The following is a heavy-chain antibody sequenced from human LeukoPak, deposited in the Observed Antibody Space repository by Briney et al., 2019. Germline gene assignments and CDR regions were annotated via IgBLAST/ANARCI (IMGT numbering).Heavy chain of an antibody. CDR1: RFTYSDSP. CDR3: ASPEGGDYSDLQQ. J-gene: IGHJ1*01. D-gene: IGHD2-21*02. V-gene: IGHV3-73*01. Sequence: PGGSLKHSCAASRFTYSDSPIHWVPQTSGRGREGMGRITTKGNNYATEYGASVKGKFTISREDSRKTACLQMNSLEIEDTAVYYCASPEGGDYSDLQQWGQGTLVTVSS. CDR2: ITTKGNNYAT.